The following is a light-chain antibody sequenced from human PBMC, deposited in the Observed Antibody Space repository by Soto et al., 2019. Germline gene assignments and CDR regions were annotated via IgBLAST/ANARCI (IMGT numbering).Light chain of an antibody. V-gene: IGLV2-14*01. CDR3: SSSTSSSTWV. CDR2: EVS. Sequence: QSALTQPASVSGSPGQSITISCTGTSSDVGGYNYVSWYQQHPGKAPKLMIYEVSNRPSGVSNRFSGSKSGNTASLTISGLQAEDDADYYLSSSTSSSTWVFGGGTKLTVL. J-gene: IGLJ3*02. CDR1: SSDVGGYNY.